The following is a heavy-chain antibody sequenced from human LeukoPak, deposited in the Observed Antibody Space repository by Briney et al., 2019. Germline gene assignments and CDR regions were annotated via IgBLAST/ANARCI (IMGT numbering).Heavy chain of an antibody. D-gene: IGHD3-3*01. Sequence: ASVKVSCKASGYTFSNYDINWVRRATGQGLEWMGWMNPSSGNTGYAQKFQGRVTMTWSTSMTTAYMELSSLRSGDTAMYYCTRAWSGGSDAFDIWGQGTMVTVSS. CDR1: GYTFSNYD. J-gene: IGHJ3*02. CDR2: MNPSSGNT. V-gene: IGHV1-8*01. CDR3: TRAWSGGSDAFDI.